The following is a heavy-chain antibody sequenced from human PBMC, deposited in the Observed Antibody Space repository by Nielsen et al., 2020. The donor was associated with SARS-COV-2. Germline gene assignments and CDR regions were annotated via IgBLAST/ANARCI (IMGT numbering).Heavy chain of an antibody. D-gene: IGHD1-1*01. CDR2: IYYSGST. J-gene: IGHJ4*02. CDR3: ARWKGGGHYFDY. V-gene: IGHV4-28*01. Sequence: WIRQPPGKGLEWIGYIYYSGSTYYNPSLKSRVTISVDTSKNQFSLKLSSVTAVDTAVYYCARWKGGGHYFDYWGQGTLVTVSS.